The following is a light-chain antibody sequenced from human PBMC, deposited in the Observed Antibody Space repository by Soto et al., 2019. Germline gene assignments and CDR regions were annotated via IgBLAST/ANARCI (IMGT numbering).Light chain of an antibody. CDR2: TAS. V-gene: IGKV1-39*01. Sequence: DLQMTQSPSSLSVSVGDRVTITCRASQSIVSYLDWYQQKLGKAPKLLIYTASNMQRGVPSRFGGSGSGTDCTITISNLQPEDFATYYCQQSYSTPRTFGQGTKLEIK. CDR3: QQSYSTPRT. J-gene: IGKJ2*02. CDR1: QSIVSY.